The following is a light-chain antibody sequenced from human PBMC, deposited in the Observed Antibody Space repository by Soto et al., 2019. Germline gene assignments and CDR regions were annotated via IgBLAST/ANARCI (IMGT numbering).Light chain of an antibody. CDR3: KQYHNWPRT. J-gene: IGKJ1*01. Sequence: IVMTQSPATLSVSPGERATLSCRASQSVSSNLAWYQQIPGQAPRLLIFGASRRATGVQDRFRGSGSGTEFTLTIRSLQSEDVAVYYCKQYHNWPRTFGQGTKVDIK. CDR1: QSVSSN. CDR2: GAS. V-gene: IGKV3-15*01.